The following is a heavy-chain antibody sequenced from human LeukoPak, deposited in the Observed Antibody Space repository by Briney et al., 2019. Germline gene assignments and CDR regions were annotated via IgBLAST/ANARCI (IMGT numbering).Heavy chain of an antibody. V-gene: IGHV4-39*01. J-gene: IGHJ4*02. D-gene: IGHD2-21*01. CDR2: IYYSGKT. CDR3: ARLALKSGDHPV. Sequence: PSETLSLTCTVSGGSITTSSSYWAWIRQPPGKGLEWIGEIYYSGKTYYNPSFKSRLTISVDTSKNQFSLSLSPLTAADTAVFYCARLALKSGDHPVWGQGSLVIVSS. CDR1: GGSITTSSSY.